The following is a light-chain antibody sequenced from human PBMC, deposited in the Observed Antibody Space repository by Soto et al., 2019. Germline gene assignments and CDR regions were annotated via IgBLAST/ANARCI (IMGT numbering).Light chain of an antibody. CDR3: LQHNNDTWT. J-gene: IGKJ1*01. Sequence: DIQMTHSPSSLSASAGDRVTITCRASQAIRNDVGWYQQKPGKDPKRLIYVASRLESGVPSRFSGSGFETEFTLTISGMQPEYFATSYGLQHNNDTWTFGKWTRMEIK. CDR1: QAIRND. V-gene: IGKV1-17*01. CDR2: VAS.